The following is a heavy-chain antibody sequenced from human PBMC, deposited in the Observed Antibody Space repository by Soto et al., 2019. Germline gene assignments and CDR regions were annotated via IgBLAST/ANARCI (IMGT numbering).Heavy chain of an antibody. CDR1: GFTFGSFS. V-gene: IGHV3-48*01. CDR2: ISSSSGII. D-gene: IGHD4-17*01. CDR3: AKTVTTYYYYYMDV. Sequence: VHLVESGGGLVQPGGSLRLSCAASGFTFGSFSMNWVRQAPGKGLEWVSYISSSSGIIYYADSVKGRFTISRDNAKNSLYLQMNSLRAEDTAVYFCAKTVTTYYYYYMDVWGKGTTVTGSS. J-gene: IGHJ6*03.